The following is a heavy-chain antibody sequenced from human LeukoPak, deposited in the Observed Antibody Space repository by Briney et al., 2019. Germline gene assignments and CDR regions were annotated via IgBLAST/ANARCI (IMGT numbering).Heavy chain of an antibody. CDR1: GGSLEGLY. V-gene: IGHV4-59*11. CDR2: VFHTGVT. Sequence: PSETLSLTCTVSGGSLEGLYWSWIRQSPEKGLEWIGNVFHTGVTSYNPSLKSRVTISVDTSRNQFSLTMTSMTAADTAIYYCTRGGGSGYYFGIPRYYFDAWGQGVLVTVSS. CDR3: TRGGGSGYYFGIPRYYFDA. D-gene: IGHD3-22*01. J-gene: IGHJ4*02.